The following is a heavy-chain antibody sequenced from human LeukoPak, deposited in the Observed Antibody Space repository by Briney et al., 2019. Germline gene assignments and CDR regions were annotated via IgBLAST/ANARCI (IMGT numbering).Heavy chain of an antibody. CDR3: AREVVRAFDI. V-gene: IGHV3-48*03. Sequence: PGGSLRLSCAASGFTFDDYGMSWVRQAPGKGLEWVSYISSSGSTIYYADSVKGRFTISRDNAKNSLYLQMNSLRAEDTAVYYCAREVVRAFDIWGQGTMVTVSS. J-gene: IGHJ3*02. CDR1: GFTFDDYG. CDR2: ISSSGSTI. D-gene: IGHD2-21*01.